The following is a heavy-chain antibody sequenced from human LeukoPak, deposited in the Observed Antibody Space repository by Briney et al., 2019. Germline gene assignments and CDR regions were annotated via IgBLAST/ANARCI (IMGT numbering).Heavy chain of an antibody. J-gene: IGHJ4*02. Sequence: GESLKISCKGSGYTFGSYWIGWVRQMPGKGLEWMGSIYPGDSDTRYSPSFQGQVTISADKSITTAYLQWSSLKASDTAMYYCARQVSSRSGWYLTHWGQGTLVTVSS. V-gene: IGHV5-51*01. CDR1: GYTFGSYW. CDR2: IYPGDSDT. D-gene: IGHD6-19*01. CDR3: ARQVSSRSGWYLTH.